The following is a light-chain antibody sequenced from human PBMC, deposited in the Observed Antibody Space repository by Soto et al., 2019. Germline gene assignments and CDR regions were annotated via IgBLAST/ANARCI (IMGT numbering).Light chain of an antibody. CDR3: QHYNNWRATWT. Sequence: EIAMTQSPATLSVSPGERATLSCRASQSVKTNVAWYQQKPGQAPRLLIYGASTRAAGIPARFSGSGSGTQFTLTISSLQSEDVAVYYCQHYNNWRATWTFGQGTKVDIK. CDR1: QSVKTN. J-gene: IGKJ1*01. CDR2: GAS. V-gene: IGKV3-15*01.